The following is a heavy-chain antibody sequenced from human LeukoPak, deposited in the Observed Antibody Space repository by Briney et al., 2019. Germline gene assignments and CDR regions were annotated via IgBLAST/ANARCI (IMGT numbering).Heavy chain of an antibody. D-gene: IGHD5-18*01. Sequence: SETLSLTCTVSGGSISSFYWSWIRQPAGKGLEWIGRIYTSGSTDYNPSLKSRVTISVDTSKNQFSLKLSSVTAADTAVYYCARLTYSYDTRFDYWGQGTLVTVSS. CDR2: IYTSGST. CDR3: ARLTYSYDTRFDY. J-gene: IGHJ4*02. CDR1: GGSISSFY. V-gene: IGHV4-4*07.